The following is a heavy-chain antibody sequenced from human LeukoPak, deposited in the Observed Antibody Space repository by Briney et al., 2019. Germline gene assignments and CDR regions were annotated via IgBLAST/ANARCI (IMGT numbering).Heavy chain of an antibody. J-gene: IGHJ2*01. V-gene: IGHV5-51*01. CDR3: ARGAAEMATGPHRYFDL. CDR2: IYPGDSDT. Sequence: RSGESLKISCKGSGYSFTSYWIGWVRQMPGKGLEWMGIIYPGDSDTRYSPSFQGQVTISADKSISTAYLQWSSLKASDTAMYYCARGAAEMATGPHRYFDLWGRGTLVTVSS. CDR1: GYSFTSYW. D-gene: IGHD5-24*01.